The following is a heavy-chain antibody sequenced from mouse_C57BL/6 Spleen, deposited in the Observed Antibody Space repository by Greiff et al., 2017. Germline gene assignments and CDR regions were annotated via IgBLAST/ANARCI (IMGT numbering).Heavy chain of an antibody. CDR3: ARWGAAPTNAMDY. Sequence: QVQLQQSGAELVRPGTSVKVSCKASGYAFTNYLIEWVKQRPGQGLEWIGVINPGSGGTNYNEKFKGKATLTADKSSSTAYMQLSSLTSEDSAVYFCARWGAAPTNAMDYWGQGTSVTVSS. J-gene: IGHJ4*01. CDR1: GYAFTNYL. CDR2: INPGSGGT. V-gene: IGHV1-54*01. D-gene: IGHD2-10*01.